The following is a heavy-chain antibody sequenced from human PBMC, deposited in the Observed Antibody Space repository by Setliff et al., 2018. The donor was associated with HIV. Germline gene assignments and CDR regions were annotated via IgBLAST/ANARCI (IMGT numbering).Heavy chain of an antibody. V-gene: IGHV3-53*05. Sequence: PGGSLRLSCAASGFSVSSDYMAWVRQAPGKGLEWLSFIYSGGGTYYGDSVKGRFTITRDDSKNTIYLQMNSLRIEDTAVHYCAKGPLHGGFDIWGQGTMVTVSS. CDR3: AKGPLHGGFDI. D-gene: IGHD2-15*01. CDR1: GFSVSSDY. CDR2: IYSGGGT. J-gene: IGHJ3*02.